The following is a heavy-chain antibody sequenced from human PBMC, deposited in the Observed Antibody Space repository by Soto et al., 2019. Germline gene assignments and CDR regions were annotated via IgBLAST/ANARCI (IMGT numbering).Heavy chain of an antibody. CDR2: IFYSGST. D-gene: IGHD4-17*01. Sequence: PSETLSLTCTVSGGSIRSYYWSWIRQSPGKGLEWIGSIFYSGSTNYNPSLKSQVTISVDTSKSQFTLNLNSVTAADTAVYYCARRYGDCFDFWGQGTLVTVSS. CDR3: ARRYGDCFDF. CDR1: GGSIRSYY. J-gene: IGHJ4*02. V-gene: IGHV4-59*08.